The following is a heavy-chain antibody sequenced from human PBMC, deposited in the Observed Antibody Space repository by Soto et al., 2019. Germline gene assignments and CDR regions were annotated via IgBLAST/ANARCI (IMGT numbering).Heavy chain of an antibody. J-gene: IGHJ6*02. D-gene: IGHD3-22*01. CDR3: ARDRDDSSGSQVVGMDV. Sequence: SETLSLTCTVSGGSISSGDYYWGWIRQPPGKGLEWIGYIYYSGSTYYNPSLKSRVTISVDTSKNQFSLKLSSVTAADTAVYYCARDRDDSSGSQVVGMDVWGQGTTVTVSS. V-gene: IGHV4-30-4*01. CDR2: IYYSGST. CDR1: GGSISSGDYY.